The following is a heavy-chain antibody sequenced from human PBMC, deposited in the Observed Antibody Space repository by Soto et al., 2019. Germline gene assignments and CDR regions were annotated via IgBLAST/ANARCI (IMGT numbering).Heavy chain of an antibody. J-gene: IGHJ6*03. Sequence: GESLKISCKGSGYSFTSYWIGWVRQMPGKGLEWMGIIYPGDSDTRYSPSFQGQVTISADKSISTAYLQWSSLKASDTAMYYCARQSLRAYYYMDVWGKGTTVTVSS. V-gene: IGHV5-51*01. CDR2: IYPGDSDT. CDR3: ARQSLRAYYYMDV. CDR1: GYSFTSYW. D-gene: IGHD3-16*01.